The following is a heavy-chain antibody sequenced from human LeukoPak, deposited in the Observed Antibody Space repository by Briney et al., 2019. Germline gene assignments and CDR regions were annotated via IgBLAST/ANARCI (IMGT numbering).Heavy chain of an antibody. CDR3: AKVVAGNIDYYFDY. V-gene: IGHV3-53*01. Sequence: GGSLRLSCAASGFTVSDNNMIWVRQAPGKGLEWVSTLHRDGGVRYADSVNGRFTISRDNSKNTVYLQMRNLRVEHTAVYYCAKVVAGNIDYYFDYWGQGILVAVSS. J-gene: IGHJ4*02. D-gene: IGHD2/OR15-2a*01. CDR2: LHRDGGV. CDR1: GFTVSDNN.